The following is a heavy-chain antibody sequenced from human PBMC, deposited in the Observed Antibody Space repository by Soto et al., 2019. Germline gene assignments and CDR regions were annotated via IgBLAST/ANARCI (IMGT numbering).Heavy chain of an antibody. CDR2: ISGSGGST. Sequence: PGGSLRLSCAASGFTFSSYAMSWVRQAPGKGLEWVSAISGSGGSTYYADSVKGRFTIPRDNSKNTLYLQMNSLRAEDTAVYYCAGTSGGVTGTLYYYYGMDVWGQGTTVTVSS. V-gene: IGHV3-23*01. J-gene: IGHJ6*02. D-gene: IGHD1-20*01. CDR3: AGTSGGVTGTLYYYYGMDV. CDR1: GFTFSSYA.